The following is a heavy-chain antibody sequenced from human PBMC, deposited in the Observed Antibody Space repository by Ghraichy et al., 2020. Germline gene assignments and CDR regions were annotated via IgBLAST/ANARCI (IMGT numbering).Heavy chain of an antibody. CDR2: IYYSGST. V-gene: IGHV4-59*01. CDR3: ASGKIRYYFDY. CDR1: GGSISSYY. D-gene: IGHD1-1*01. Sequence: SETLSLTCTVSGGSISSYYWSWIRQPPGRGLEWIGYIYYSGSTNYNPSLNSRVTISVDTSKNQFSLKLSSVTAADTAVYYCASGKIRYYFDYWGQGTLVTVSS. J-gene: IGHJ4*02.